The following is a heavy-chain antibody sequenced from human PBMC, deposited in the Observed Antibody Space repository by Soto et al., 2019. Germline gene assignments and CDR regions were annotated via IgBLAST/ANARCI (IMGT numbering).Heavy chain of an antibody. CDR1: GFSFRSSA. D-gene: IGHD3-3*01. V-gene: IGHV3-23*01. Sequence: VGSMKLACVACGFSFRSSAMNGGREAPGKGLEWVTGINGGSTPYYADSVKGRFTISRDNSKNTLYLQMNSLRAEDTAVYYCAKDKDWSGVYGMDVWGQGTTVTVSS. CDR3: AKDKDWSGVYGMDV. J-gene: IGHJ6*02. CDR2: INGGSTP.